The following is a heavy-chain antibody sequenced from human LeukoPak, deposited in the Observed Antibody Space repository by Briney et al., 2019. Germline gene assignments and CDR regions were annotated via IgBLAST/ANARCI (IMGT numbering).Heavy chain of an antibody. D-gene: IGHD3-22*01. CDR1: GGSISSSSYY. J-gene: IGHJ2*01. V-gene: IGHV4-39*01. Sequence: SETLSLTCTVSGGSISSSSYYWGWIRQPPGKGLEWIGSIYYSGSTYYNPPLKSRVTISVDTSKNQFSLKPSSVTAADTAVYYCARQVTMIVVVTPNWYFDLWGRGTLVTVSS. CDR3: ARQVTMIVVVTPNWYFDL. CDR2: IYYSGST.